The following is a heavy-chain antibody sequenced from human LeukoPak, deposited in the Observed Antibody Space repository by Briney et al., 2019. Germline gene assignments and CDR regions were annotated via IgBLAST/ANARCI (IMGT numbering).Heavy chain of an antibody. CDR1: GGSISRSSYY. CDR2: IYYSGST. CDR3: ARVPRRKQWLVDY. D-gene: IGHD6-19*01. J-gene: IGHJ4*02. Sequence: SETLSLTCTVSGGSISRSSYYWGWIRQPPGKGLEWIGSIYYSGSTYYNPSPKSRVTISVDTSKNQFSLKLSSVTAADTAVYYCARVPRRKQWLVDYWGQGTLVTVSS. V-gene: IGHV4-39*07.